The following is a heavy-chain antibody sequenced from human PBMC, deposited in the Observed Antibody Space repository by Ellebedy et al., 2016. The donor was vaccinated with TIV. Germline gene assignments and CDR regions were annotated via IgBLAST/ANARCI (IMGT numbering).Heavy chain of an antibody. CDR2: TNPNSGNT. J-gene: IGHJ4*02. CDR1: GYTFTSYQ. D-gene: IGHD1-26*01. Sequence: ASVKVSCXASGYTFTSYQVNWVRQATGQGLEWMGWTNPNSGNTAYAQKFQGRVTVTLNPSISTVYMELSSLTSEDTAVYFCTKSGSDYHFDYWGQGTLVTVSS. V-gene: IGHV1-8*01. CDR3: TKSGSDYHFDY.